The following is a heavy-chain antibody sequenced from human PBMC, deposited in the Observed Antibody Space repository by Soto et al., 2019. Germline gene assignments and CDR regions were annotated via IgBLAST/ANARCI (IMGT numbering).Heavy chain of an antibody. Sequence: EVQLVESGGGLVRPGGSLRLSCAASGFTFSSYWMHWVRQVPGKGLVWVSRMDEDGGTTDYADSVKGRFTISRDNAKNTLYLQMSSLRVEDTAGYYCASDLSGRADVWGQGTTVTVSS. J-gene: IGHJ6*02. CDR1: GFTFSSYW. CDR3: ASDLSGRADV. CDR2: MDEDGGTT. V-gene: IGHV3-74*02. D-gene: IGHD3-10*01.